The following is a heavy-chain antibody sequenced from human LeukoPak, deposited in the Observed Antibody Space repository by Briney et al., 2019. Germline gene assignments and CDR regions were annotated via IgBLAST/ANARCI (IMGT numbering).Heavy chain of an antibody. Sequence: GGSLRLSSAPSGFTFSSYAMSWVRHAPGKGLEWVSAISGSGGSTYYADSVKGRFTISRDNTKNTLYLQMNSLRAEDTAVYYCAKISPSIAVAGSDYWGQGTLVTVSS. V-gene: IGHV3-23*01. CDR1: GFTFSSYA. D-gene: IGHD6-19*01. J-gene: IGHJ4*02. CDR3: AKISPSIAVAGSDY. CDR2: ISGSGGST.